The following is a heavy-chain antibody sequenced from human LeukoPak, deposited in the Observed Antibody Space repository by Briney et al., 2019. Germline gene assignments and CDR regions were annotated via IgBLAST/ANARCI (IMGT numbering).Heavy chain of an antibody. Sequence: SETLSLTCTVSGGSISSSSYYWGWIRQPPGKGLEWIGSIYYSGSTYYNPSLKSRVTISVDTSKNQFSLKLSSVTAADTAVYYCAAFGDLVSILNWYFDLWGRGTLVTVSS. CDR3: AAFGDLVSILNWYFDL. D-gene: IGHD4-17*01. J-gene: IGHJ2*01. CDR2: IYYSGST. V-gene: IGHV4-39*07. CDR1: GGSISSSSYY.